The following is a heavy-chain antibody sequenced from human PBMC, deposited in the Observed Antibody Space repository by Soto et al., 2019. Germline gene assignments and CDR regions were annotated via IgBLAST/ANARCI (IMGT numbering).Heavy chain of an antibody. V-gene: IGHV1-3*01. D-gene: IGHD2-15*01. CDR3: ASLVAANRGDAFDI. J-gene: IGHJ3*02. CDR2: INAGNGNT. Sequence: GASVKVSCKASGDTLTSYAMHWVRQAPGQRLEWMGWINAGNGNTKYSQKFQGRVTITRDTSASTAYMELSSLRSEDTAVYYCASLVAANRGDAFDIWGQGTMVTVSS. CDR1: GDTLTSYA.